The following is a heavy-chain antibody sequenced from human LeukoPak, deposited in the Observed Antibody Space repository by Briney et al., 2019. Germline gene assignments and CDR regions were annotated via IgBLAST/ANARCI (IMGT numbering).Heavy chain of an antibody. J-gene: IGHJ4*02. CDR2: ISAYNGNT. D-gene: IGHD3-22*01. V-gene: IGHV1-18*01. CDR3: AREYYYDSSGYDV. CDR1: GYTFTSYG. Sequence: ASVKVSCKASGYTFTSYGISWVRQAPGQGLEWMGWISAYNGNTNYAQKLQGRVTMTTDTSTSTDYMELRSLRSDDTAVYYCAREYYYDSSGYDVWGQGTLVTVSS.